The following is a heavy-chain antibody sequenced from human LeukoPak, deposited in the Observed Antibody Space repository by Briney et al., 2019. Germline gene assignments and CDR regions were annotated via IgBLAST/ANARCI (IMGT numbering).Heavy chain of an antibody. CDR1: GGSISSSSYY. CDR2: IYYSGST. D-gene: IGHD4-17*01. V-gene: IGHV4-39*01. CDR3: ARLYGDYFDY. J-gene: IGHJ4*02. Sequence: SETLSLTCTVSGGSISSSSYYWGWIRQPPGKGLEWIGSIYYSGSTYYNPSLKSRVTISVVTSKNQFSLKLSSVTAADTAVYYCARLYGDYFDYWGQGTLVTVSS.